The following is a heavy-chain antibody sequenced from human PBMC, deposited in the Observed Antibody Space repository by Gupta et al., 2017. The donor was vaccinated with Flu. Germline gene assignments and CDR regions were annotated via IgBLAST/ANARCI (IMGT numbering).Heavy chain of an antibody. CDR1: GGSISSYY. Sequence: QVQLQESGPGLVKPSETLSLTCTVSGGSISSYYWSWIRQPPGKGLELIGYIYYSGSTNYNPSLKSRVTISVDTSKNQFSLKLSSVTAADTAVYYCARGINYDYVWGSYSTYFDYWGQGTLVTGSS. CDR3: ARGINYDYVWGSYSTYFDY. J-gene: IGHJ4*02. V-gene: IGHV4-59*08. D-gene: IGHD3-16*01. CDR2: IYYSGST.